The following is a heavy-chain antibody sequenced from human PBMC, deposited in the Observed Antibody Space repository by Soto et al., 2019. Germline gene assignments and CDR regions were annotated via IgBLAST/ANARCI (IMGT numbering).Heavy chain of an antibody. D-gene: IGHD6-6*01. CDR1: GGSFSGYY. V-gene: IGHV4-34*01. CDR3: ARVGYRSSVPLFDY. Sequence: DTLSLTCAVYGGSFSGYYWSWIRQPPGKGLEWIGEINHSGSTNYNPSLKSRVTISVDTSKNQFSLKLSSVTAADTAVYYCARVGYRSSVPLFDYWGQGTLVTVSS. J-gene: IGHJ4*02. CDR2: INHSGST.